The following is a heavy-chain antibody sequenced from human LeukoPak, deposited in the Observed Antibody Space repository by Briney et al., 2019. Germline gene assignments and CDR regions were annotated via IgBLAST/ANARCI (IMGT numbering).Heavy chain of an antibody. J-gene: IGHJ4*02. CDR2: IYYSGST. V-gene: IGHV4-59*01. CDR3: ARGADDFWSGYYLPSYYFDY. Sequence: PSETLSLTCAVYGGSFSGYYWSWIRQPPGKGLEWIGYIYYSGSTNYNPSLKSRVTISVDTSKNQFSLKLSSVTAADTAVYYCARGADDFWSGYYLPSYYFDYWGQGTLVTVSS. CDR1: GGSFSGYY. D-gene: IGHD3-3*01.